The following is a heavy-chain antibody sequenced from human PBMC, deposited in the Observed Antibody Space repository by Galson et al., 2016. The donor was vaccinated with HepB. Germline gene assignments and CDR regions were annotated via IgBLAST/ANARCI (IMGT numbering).Heavy chain of an antibody. CDR1: GFTFADYV. V-gene: IGHV3-23*01. Sequence: SLRLSCAASGFTFADYVIHWVRQAPGKGLEWVSTISPGRPNTHYADSVNGRFTISRDDAKDTVYLEMSSLRDEDTAIYYCAVWLQVHFDHWGQGTRVTVSS. D-gene: IGHD3-16*01. CDR2: ISPGRPNT. J-gene: IGHJ4*02. CDR3: AVWLQVHFDH.